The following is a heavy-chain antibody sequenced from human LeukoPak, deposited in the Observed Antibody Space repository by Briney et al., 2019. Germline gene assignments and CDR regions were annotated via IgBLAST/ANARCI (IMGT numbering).Heavy chain of an antibody. V-gene: IGHV3-30-3*01. J-gene: IGHJ4*02. CDR2: ISYDGSNK. D-gene: IGHD6-19*01. CDR3: AKASSGSPKYFDY. CDR1: GFTFSSDA. Sequence: GGSLRLSCAASGFTFSSDAMHWVRQAPGKGLEWVAVISYDGSNKYYADSVKGRFTISRDNSKNTLYLQMNSLRAEDTAVYYCAKASSGSPKYFDYWGQGTLVTVSS.